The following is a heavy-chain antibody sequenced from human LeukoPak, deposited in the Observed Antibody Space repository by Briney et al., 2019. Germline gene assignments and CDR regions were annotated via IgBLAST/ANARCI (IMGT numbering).Heavy chain of an antibody. V-gene: IGHV4-4*07. CDR2: IYTSGST. J-gene: IGHJ4*02. D-gene: IGHD3-10*01. CDR3: ATERTVRGVMYYFDY. CDR1: GGSISSYY. Sequence: SETLSLTCTVSGGSISSYYWSWIRQPAGKGLEWIGRIYTSGSTNYNPSLKSRVTISVDTSKNQFSLKLSSVTAADTAVYYCATERTVRGVMYYFDYWGQGTLVTVSS.